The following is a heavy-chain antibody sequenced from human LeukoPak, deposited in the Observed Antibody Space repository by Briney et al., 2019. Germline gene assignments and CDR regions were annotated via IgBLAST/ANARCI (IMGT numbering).Heavy chain of an antibody. CDR3: AKDRRSGSYLIFDY. Sequence: PGGSLRLSCAVSGFTVSGTYMSWVRQAPGKGLEWVSVIYSGGNTYYSDSVKGRFAISRDTSKNTLYLQMNSLRAEDTAVYYCAKDRRSGSYLIFDYWGQGTLVTVSS. V-gene: IGHV3-66*01. D-gene: IGHD1-26*01. CDR2: IYSGGNT. CDR1: GFTVSGTY. J-gene: IGHJ4*02.